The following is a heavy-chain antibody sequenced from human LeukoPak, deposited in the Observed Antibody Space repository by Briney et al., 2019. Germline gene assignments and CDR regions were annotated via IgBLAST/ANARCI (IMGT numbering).Heavy chain of an antibody. J-gene: IGHJ4*02. CDR2: IYVTGTT. D-gene: IGHD4-17*01. Sequence: SETLSLTCTVSGGSMSSYYWSWIRQPAGKGLEWIGRIYVTGTTNYNLSLKSRVTISINTSKMQFSLKLRSVTVEDTGVYYCARARLPYGPYFDSWGQGTLVTVSS. CDR1: GGSMSSYY. V-gene: IGHV4-4*07. CDR3: ARARLPYGPYFDS.